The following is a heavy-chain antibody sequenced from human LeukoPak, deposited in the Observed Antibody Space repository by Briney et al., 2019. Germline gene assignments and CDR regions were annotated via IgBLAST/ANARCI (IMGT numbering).Heavy chain of an antibody. CDR2: ISSSSSYI. CDR1: GFTFSSYS. CDR3: ARWGYYYYGMDV. J-gene: IGHJ6*02. V-gene: IGHV3-21*01. D-gene: IGHD3-16*01. Sequence: PGGSLRLSCAASGFTFSSYSMNWARQAPGKGLEWVSSISSSSSYIYYADSVKGRFTISRDNAKNSLYLQMNSLRAEDTAVYYCARWGYYYYGMDVWGQGTTVTVSS.